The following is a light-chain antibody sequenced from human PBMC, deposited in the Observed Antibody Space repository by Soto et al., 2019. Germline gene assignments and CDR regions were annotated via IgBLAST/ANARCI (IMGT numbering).Light chain of an antibody. J-gene: IGKJ1*01. CDR3: QQRSHWPVT. Sequence: IVLTQSPATLSLSPGERATLSCRASQSVSSYLAWYQQKPGQAPRLLIYDTSSRATGIPARFSGSGSGTDFTLTISSLEPEDFAVYYCQQRSHWPVTFGQGTKV. CDR1: QSVSSY. V-gene: IGKV3-11*01. CDR2: DTS.